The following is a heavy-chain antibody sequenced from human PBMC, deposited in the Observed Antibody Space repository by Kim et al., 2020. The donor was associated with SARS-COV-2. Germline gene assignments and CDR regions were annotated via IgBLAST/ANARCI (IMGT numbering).Heavy chain of an antibody. J-gene: IGHJ4*02. CDR3: ARDPDDYYGSGSYPDY. V-gene: IGHV3-30*01. D-gene: IGHD3-10*01. Sequence: SVKGRFTSSRDNSKNTLYLQMNSLRAEDTAVYYCARDPDDYYGSGSYPDYWGQGTLVTVSS.